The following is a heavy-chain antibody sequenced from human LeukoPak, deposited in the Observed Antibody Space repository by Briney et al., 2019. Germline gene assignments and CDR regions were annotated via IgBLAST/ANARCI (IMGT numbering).Heavy chain of an antibody. J-gene: IGHJ3*02. D-gene: IGHD6-6*01. V-gene: IGHV4-61*01. CDR3: ARRPPALGAFDI. CDR1: DDSVSSSRYY. Sequence: SETLSLTCTVSDDSVSSSRYYWTWIRQPPGKGLEWIGYIYHGSATYNPSLESRVTLSMDTSKNQYSLRVTSVTAADTAVYYCARRPPALGAFDIWGQGTMVSVSS. CDR2: IYHGSA.